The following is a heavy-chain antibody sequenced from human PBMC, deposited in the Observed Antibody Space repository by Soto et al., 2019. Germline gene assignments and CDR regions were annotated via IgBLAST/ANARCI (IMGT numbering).Heavy chain of an antibody. D-gene: IGHD3-10*01. J-gene: IGHJ5*02. CDR3: ARARTNYGSGSYHWFDP. CDR2: VNANGGST. CDR1: GYTFISFY. V-gene: IGHV1-46*01. Sequence: QVQLVQSGAEVKKPGASVRVSCKASGYTFISFYMHWVRQAPGQGLEWMGVVNANGGSTNYAQKFQGRVTITADESTSTAYMELSSLRSEDTAVYYCARARTNYGSGSYHWFDPWGQGTLVTVSS.